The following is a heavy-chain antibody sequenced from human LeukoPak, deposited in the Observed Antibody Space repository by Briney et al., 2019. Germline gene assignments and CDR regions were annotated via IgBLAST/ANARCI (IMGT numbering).Heavy chain of an antibody. CDR3: AHSGSYYALAR. V-gene: IGHV3-23*01. Sequence: SGGSLRLSCAASGFTFSTYAMTWVRQAPGKGLEWVSGIRDSGASIDYADSVKGRFTISRDNAKNSLYLQMNSLRAEDTAVYYCAHSGSYYALARWGQGTLVTVSS. D-gene: IGHD1-26*01. J-gene: IGHJ4*02. CDR1: GFTFSTYA. CDR2: IRDSGASI.